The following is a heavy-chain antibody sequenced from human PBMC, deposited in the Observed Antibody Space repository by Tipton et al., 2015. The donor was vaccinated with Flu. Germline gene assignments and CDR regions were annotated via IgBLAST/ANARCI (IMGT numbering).Heavy chain of an antibody. CDR3: ARGHRKTWGSLGSTMSDSFDV. Sequence: TLSLTCTISGDSISSDYYWGWIRQPPGKGLEWIGNIFRTGSTYRNSSLKSRATISIDKSKNQFSLKVFSVTAADTAAYFCARGHRKTWGSLGSTMSDSFDVWGQGTMVTVST. CDR2: IFRTGST. D-gene: IGHD1-14*01. CDR1: GDSISSDYY. J-gene: IGHJ3*01. V-gene: IGHV4-38-2*02.